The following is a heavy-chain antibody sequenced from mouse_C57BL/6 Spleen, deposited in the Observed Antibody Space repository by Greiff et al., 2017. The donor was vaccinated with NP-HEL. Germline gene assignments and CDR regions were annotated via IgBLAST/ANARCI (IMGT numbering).Heavy chain of an antibody. Sequence: QVQLKQPGAELVRPGSSVKLSCKASGYTFTSYWMDWVKQRPGQGLEWIGNIYPSDSETHYNQKFKDKATLTVDKSSSTAYMQLSSLTSEDSAVYYCARTTPMDYWGQGTSVTVSS. D-gene: IGHD5-5*01. CDR2: IYPSDSET. CDR3: ARTTPMDY. J-gene: IGHJ4*01. V-gene: IGHV1-61*01. CDR1: GYTFTSYW.